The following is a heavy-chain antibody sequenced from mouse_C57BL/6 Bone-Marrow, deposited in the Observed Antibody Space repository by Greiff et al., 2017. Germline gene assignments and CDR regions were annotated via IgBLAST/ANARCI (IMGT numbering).Heavy chain of an antibody. CDR2: IRSKSNNYAT. V-gene: IGHV10-1*01. CDR1: GFSFNTYA. CDR3: VRHRGLFYDGYSFAY. Sequence: EVQLVESGGGLVQPKGSLKLSCAASGFSFNTYAMNWVRQAPGKGLEWVARIRSKSNNYATYYPDSVKDRFTISRDDSESMLYLQMNNLKTEDTAMYYCVRHRGLFYDGYSFAYWGQGTLVTVSA. J-gene: IGHJ3*01. D-gene: IGHD2-3*01.